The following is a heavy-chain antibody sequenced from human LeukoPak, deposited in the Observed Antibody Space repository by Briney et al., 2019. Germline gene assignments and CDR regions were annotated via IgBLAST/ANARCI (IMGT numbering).Heavy chain of an antibody. Sequence: GASVKVSCKASGGTFSSYAISWVRQAPGQGLEWMGWISAYNGNTNFAQKLQGRVTMTTDTSTSTAYMELRSLRSDGTAVYYCARGIPGSYLNGAFDIWGQGTMVTVSS. J-gene: IGHJ3*02. CDR1: GGTFSSYA. CDR2: ISAYNGNT. D-gene: IGHD1-26*01. V-gene: IGHV1-18*01. CDR3: ARGIPGSYLNGAFDI.